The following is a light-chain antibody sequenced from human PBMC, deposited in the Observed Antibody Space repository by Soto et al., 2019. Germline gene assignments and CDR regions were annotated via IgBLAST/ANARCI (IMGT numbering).Light chain of an antibody. Sequence: EIVMTQSPATLSVSPGERATLSCRASQSISSNLAWYQHKLGQAPRLFIFRASSRATGIPARFSGSGSGTEFNMTISSLQPEDAASYYCQKYKSAPWTFGQGTKVEIK. CDR1: QSISSN. V-gene: IGKV3-15*01. CDR2: RAS. CDR3: QKYKSAPWT. J-gene: IGKJ1*01.